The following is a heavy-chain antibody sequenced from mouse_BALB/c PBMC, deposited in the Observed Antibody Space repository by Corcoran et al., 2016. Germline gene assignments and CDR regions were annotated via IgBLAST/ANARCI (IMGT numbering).Heavy chain of an antibody. CDR3: TSSPDGYPFDY. CDR1: GYTFTSYW. V-gene: IGHV1-69*02. CDR2: IYPSDSYT. Sequence: QVQLQQPGAELVRPGASVKLSCKASGYTFTSYWINWVKQRPGQGLEWIGNIYPSDSYTNYNQKFKDKATLTVDKSSSTAYMQLSSPTSEDSAVYYCTSSPDGYPFDYWGQGTTLTVSS. J-gene: IGHJ2*01. D-gene: IGHD2-3*01.